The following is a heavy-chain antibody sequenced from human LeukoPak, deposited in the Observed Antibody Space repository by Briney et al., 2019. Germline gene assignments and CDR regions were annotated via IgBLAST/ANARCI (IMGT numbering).Heavy chain of an antibody. J-gene: IGHJ4*02. V-gene: IGHV4-4*07. D-gene: IGHD6-19*01. CDR1: GGSISNYY. CDR3: ARRSVAGPFDY. Sequence: SETLSLTCTVSGGSISNYYWNWIRQPAGKGLEWIGRIYTSGNTNYNPSLKSRVTISVDTSKNQFSLKLSSVTAADTAVYYCARRSVAGPFDYWGQGTLVTVSS. CDR2: IYTSGNT.